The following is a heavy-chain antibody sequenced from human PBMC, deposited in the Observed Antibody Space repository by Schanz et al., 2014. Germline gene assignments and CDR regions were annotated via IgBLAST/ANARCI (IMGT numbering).Heavy chain of an antibody. V-gene: IGHV3-21*01. D-gene: IGHD2-8*02. Sequence: EVQLVESGGGLVQPGGSLRLSCATSGFNLRRYSMNWVRQAPGKGLEWVSSISNGGGYIYYADSVKGRFTISRDNAKNSVYLQMHSLRAEDTALYYCARDRDAGGYDSWGQGTLVTVSS. J-gene: IGHJ5*01. CDR1: GFNLRRYS. CDR2: ISNGGGYI. CDR3: ARDRDAGGYDS.